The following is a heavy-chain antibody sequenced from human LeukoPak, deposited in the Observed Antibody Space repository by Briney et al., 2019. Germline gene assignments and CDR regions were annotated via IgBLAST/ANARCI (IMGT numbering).Heavy chain of an antibody. D-gene: IGHD2-2*01. J-gene: IGHJ4*02. Sequence: SETLSLTCAVYGGSFSGYYWSWIRQPPGKGLEWIGEINHSGSTNYNPSLKSRVTISVDTSKNQFSLKLSSVTAADTAVYYCASTADHSDRDIVVVPAATLGGVGYWGQGTLVTVSS. V-gene: IGHV4-34*01. CDR3: ASTADHSDRDIVVVPAATLGGVGY. CDR1: GGSFSGYY. CDR2: INHSGST.